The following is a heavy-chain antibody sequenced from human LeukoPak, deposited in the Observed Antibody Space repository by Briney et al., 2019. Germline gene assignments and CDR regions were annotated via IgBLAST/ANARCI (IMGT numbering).Heavy chain of an antibody. D-gene: IGHD6-19*01. V-gene: IGHV4-59*01. J-gene: IGHJ4*02. Sequence: SETLSLTCTVSGGSISSYYWSWIRQPPGKGLEWIGDIYYSGGTNYNPSLKSRVTISVDTSKNQFSLKLSSVAAADTAGYYCARDRGSGWYRHFDYWGQGTLVTVSS. CDR2: IYYSGGT. CDR1: GGSISSYY. CDR3: ARDRGSGWYRHFDY.